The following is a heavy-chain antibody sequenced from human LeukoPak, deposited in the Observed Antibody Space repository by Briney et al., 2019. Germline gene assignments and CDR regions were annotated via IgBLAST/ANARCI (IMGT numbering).Heavy chain of an antibody. Sequence: ASVKVSCKASGYTFTGYYMHWVRQAPGQGLEWMGWINPNSGGTNYAQQFQGRVTMTRDTSIRTAYMELNNLTSDDTAVYYCVRDRYDIPGKPFDTWGQGTLVTVSS. D-gene: IGHD2-8*01. CDR3: VRDRYDIPGKPFDT. J-gene: IGHJ4*02. CDR1: GYTFTGYY. V-gene: IGHV1-2*02. CDR2: INPNSGGT.